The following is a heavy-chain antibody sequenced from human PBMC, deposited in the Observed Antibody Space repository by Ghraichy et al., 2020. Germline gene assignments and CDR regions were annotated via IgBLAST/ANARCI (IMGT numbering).Heavy chain of an antibody. CDR3: ARVRGENCGGDCTPYSDY. V-gene: IGHV3-48*01. CDR2: TRGSGGAI. J-gene: IGHJ4*02. Sequence: LSLTCAASGFTFSTSSMSWVRQAPGKGLEWVSYTRGSGGAIYYVDSVKGRFTVSRDKAKSSLYLEMNSLRAEDTAVYYCARVRGENCGGDCTPYSDYWGPGTLVTVSS. D-gene: IGHD2-21*01. CDR1: GFTFSTSS.